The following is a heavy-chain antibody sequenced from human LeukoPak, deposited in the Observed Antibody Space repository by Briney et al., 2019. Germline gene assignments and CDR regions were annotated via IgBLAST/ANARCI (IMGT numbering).Heavy chain of an antibody. Sequence: GESLKISCKGSGYSFTSYWIGWVRQMPGKGLEWMGIIYPGDSDTRHSPSFQGQVTISADKSISTAYLQWSSLKASDTAMYYCARRHTPPHDYGDWGRVPDYYYYMDVWGKGTTVTVSS. V-gene: IGHV5-51*01. CDR2: IYPGDSDT. J-gene: IGHJ6*03. CDR1: GYSFTSYW. D-gene: IGHD4-17*01. CDR3: ARRHTPPHDYGDWGRVPDYYYYMDV.